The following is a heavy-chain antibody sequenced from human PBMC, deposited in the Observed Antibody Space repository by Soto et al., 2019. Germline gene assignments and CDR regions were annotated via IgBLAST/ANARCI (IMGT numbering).Heavy chain of an antibody. CDR2: IKSKTDGGTT. Sequence: GESLKISCAASGFTFSNAWMSWVRQAPGKGLEWVGRIKSKTDGGTTDYAAPVKGRFTISRDDSKNTLYLQMNSLKTEDTAVYYCTTDPEYYDFWSGYYGADYYYGMDVWGQGTTVTVSS. J-gene: IGHJ6*02. V-gene: IGHV3-15*01. D-gene: IGHD3-3*01. CDR1: GFTFSNAW. CDR3: TTDPEYYDFWSGYYGADYYYGMDV.